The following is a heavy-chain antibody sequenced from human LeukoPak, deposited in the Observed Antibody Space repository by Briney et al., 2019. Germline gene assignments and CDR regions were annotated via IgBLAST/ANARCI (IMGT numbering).Heavy chain of an antibody. J-gene: IGHJ4*02. D-gene: IGHD5-18*01. CDR3: ARDRGYTYGHPLDY. CDR1: GFTFSSYA. Sequence: LTGGSLRLSCAASGFTFSSYAMPWVRQAPGRGLEYVSAISSNGGSTYYANSVKGRFTISRDNSKNTLYLQMNSLGAEDTAVYYCARDRGYTYGHPLDYWGQGTLVTVSS. CDR2: ISSNGGST. V-gene: IGHV3-64*01.